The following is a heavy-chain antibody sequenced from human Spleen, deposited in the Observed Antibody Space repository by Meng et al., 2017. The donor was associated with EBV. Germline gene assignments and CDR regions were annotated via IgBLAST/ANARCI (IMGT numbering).Heavy chain of an antibody. V-gene: IGHV4-34*01. CDR3: ARDTEAPGTWFDY. CDR2: IHYGGST. D-gene: IGHD6-13*01. CDR1: GGSFSSYD. J-gene: IGHJ4*02. Sequence: QVQLLQWGAGVLKPSETLSRPCGIHGGSFSSYDWSWLRQPPGKGLEWIGEIHYGGSTKYNPSLESRATISGDTSKNQFSLILTSVTAADTAVYYCARDTEAPGTWFDYWGQGALVTVSS.